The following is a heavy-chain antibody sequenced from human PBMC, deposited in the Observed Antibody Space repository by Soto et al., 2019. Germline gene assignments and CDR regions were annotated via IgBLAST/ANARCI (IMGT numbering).Heavy chain of an antibody. V-gene: IGHV3-23*01. CDR1: GFTFSSYA. Sequence: GGSLRLSCAASGFTFSSYAMSWVRQAPGKGLEWVSAISGSGGSTYYADSVKGRFTISRDNSKNTLYLQMNSLRAEDTAVYYCAKALGPFAYYYGSGSYSPQVYFDYWGQGTLVTVSS. D-gene: IGHD3-10*01. CDR2: ISGSGGST. CDR3: AKALGPFAYYYGSGSYSPQVYFDY. J-gene: IGHJ4*02.